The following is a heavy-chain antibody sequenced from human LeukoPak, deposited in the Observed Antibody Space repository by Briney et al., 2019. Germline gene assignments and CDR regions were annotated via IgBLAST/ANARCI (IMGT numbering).Heavy chain of an antibody. V-gene: IGHV3-23*01. CDR3: AKGYGTMIDDAFDI. D-gene: IGHD3-22*01. CDR1: GFTFSSYP. Sequence: PGGSLTLSCAASGFTFSSYPMSWVRQSPGKGLEWVSCISHSGGSTYYADSVKGRVTISRDNSKKTMYLQMNSLRAEDTAVYYCAKGYGTMIDDAFDIWGQGTMVTVSS. J-gene: IGHJ3*02. CDR2: ISHSGGST.